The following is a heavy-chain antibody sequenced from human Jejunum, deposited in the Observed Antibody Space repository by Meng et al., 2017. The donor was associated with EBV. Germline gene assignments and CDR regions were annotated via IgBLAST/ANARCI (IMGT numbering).Heavy chain of an antibody. CDR3: ARGVLGLCSHTNCCPLAK. J-gene: IGHJ4*02. Sequence: QVQLVQSGAEVKRPGASGKVSCKASGNTFSTSDINWVRQATGQGLEWVGWMNPNSGNTGYGQKFQGRVTMTRDTSISTAYMELTSLTSEDTAVYYCARGVLGLCSHTNCCPLAKWGQGTLVTVSS. CDR1: GNTFSTSD. V-gene: IGHV1-8*01. D-gene: IGHD2-2*01. CDR2: MNPNSGNT.